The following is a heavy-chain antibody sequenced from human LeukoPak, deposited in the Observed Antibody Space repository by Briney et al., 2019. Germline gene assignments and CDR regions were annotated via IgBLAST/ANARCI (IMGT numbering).Heavy chain of an antibody. D-gene: IGHD2-2*01. CDR1: GGSFSGYY. CDR3: ARGSGGPGCSSTSCYYYGMDV. Sequence: SETLSLTCAVYGGSFSGYYWSWIRQPPGKGLEWIGEINHSGSTNYNPSLKSRVTISVDTSKNQFSLKLSSVTAADTAVYYCARGSGGPGCSSTSCYYYGMDVWGQGTTVTVSS. CDR2: INHSGST. J-gene: IGHJ6*02. V-gene: IGHV4-34*01.